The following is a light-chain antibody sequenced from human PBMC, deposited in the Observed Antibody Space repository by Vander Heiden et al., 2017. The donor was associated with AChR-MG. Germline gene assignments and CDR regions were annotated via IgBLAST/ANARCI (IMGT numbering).Light chain of an antibody. CDR3: QQYENLPLT. J-gene: IGKJ4*02. Sequence: DIQLTPSPSSLSASVGDRVTITCKASQDISNYLNWYQQKPGKAPKLLIYDASNLETGVPSRFSGSGSGTDFTFTISSLQPEDIATYYCQQYENLPLTFGGGTKVEIK. CDR1: QDISNY. V-gene: IGKV1-33*01. CDR2: DAS.